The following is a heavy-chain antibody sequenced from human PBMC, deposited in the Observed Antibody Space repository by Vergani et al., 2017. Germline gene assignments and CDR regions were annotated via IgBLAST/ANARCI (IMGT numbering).Heavy chain of an antibody. D-gene: IGHD2-21*01. CDR2: IIPIFGTA. CDR1: GGTFSSYV. Sequence: QVQLVQSGAEVKKPGSSVKVSCKASGGTFSSYVISWVRQAPGQGLKWMGRIIPIFGTANYAQKFQGRVTITADESTSTAYMELSSLRSEDTAVYYCARGDGGKRHYYSYYGMDVWGQGTTVTVS. CDR3: ARGDGGKRHYYSYYGMDV. V-gene: IGHV1-69*13. J-gene: IGHJ6*02.